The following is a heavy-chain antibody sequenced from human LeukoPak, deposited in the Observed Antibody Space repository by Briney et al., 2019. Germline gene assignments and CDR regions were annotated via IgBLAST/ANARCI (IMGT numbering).Heavy chain of an antibody. J-gene: IGHJ4*02. D-gene: IGHD5-18*01. Sequence: ASVKVSCKASGGTFSSYAISWVRQAPGQGLEWMGGIIPIFGTANYAQKFQGRVTITADESTSTAYMELSSLRSEDTAVYYCARHPNPEYSYDYWGQGTLVTVSS. V-gene: IGHV1-69*13. CDR2: IIPIFGTA. CDR3: ARHPNPEYSYDY. CDR1: GGTFSSYA.